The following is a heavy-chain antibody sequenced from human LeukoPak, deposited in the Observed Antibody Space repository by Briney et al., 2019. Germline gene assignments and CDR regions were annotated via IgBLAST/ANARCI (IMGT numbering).Heavy chain of an antibody. CDR1: GFXFSTFD. V-gene: IGHV3-30*18. J-gene: IGHJ6*02. D-gene: IGHD1-26*01. CDR2: MSYDGTKK. Sequence: PGRSLRLSCAASGFXFSTFDMHWVRQAPSKGLEWVAVMSYDGTKKYYGDSVKGRFTISRDNSKNTLYLQMNSLRPEDTAVYYCAKVFVGATKWGMDVWGQGTTVTVSS. CDR3: AKVFVGATKWGMDV.